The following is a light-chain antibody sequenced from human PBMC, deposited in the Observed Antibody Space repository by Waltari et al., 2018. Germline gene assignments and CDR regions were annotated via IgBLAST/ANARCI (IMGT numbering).Light chain of an antibody. V-gene: IGKV3-15*01. J-gene: IGKJ5*01. CDR2: DAS. Sequence: EIVMTQSPVTLSVSPGETATLPCRASHSVSSNVAWYQKKPGQAPRLLIYDASTRATSTPARFRGSVSGTEFALTISSLQSGDFAVYYCQQYNRWPPITFGQGTRLEIK. CDR3: QQYNRWPPIT. CDR1: HSVSSN.